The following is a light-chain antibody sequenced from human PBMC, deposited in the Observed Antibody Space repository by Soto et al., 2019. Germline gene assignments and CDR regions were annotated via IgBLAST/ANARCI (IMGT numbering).Light chain of an antibody. CDR3: ISYIPSTTTHWV. CDR2: EVY. J-gene: IGLJ3*02. Sequence: QSVLTQPASVSGSPGQSITIPGTGPNMDVGGYDRVSGYQHHPGKAPKLLIFEVYNRPSGISDRFSGSKSGDTASLTISGLQAEDEADYYCISYIPSTTTHWVFGGGTKVTVL. CDR1: NMDVGGYDR. V-gene: IGLV2-14*01.